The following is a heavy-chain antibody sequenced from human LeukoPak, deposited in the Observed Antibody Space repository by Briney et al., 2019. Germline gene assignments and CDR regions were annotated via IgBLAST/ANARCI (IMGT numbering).Heavy chain of an antibody. CDR1: GGSISSSSYY. CDR3: ARVSDFWSGYYSGEYNWFDP. Sequence: SETLSLTCTVSGGSISSSSYYWGWIRQPPGKGLEWIGNIYYSGSTYYNPSLKSRVTISVDTSKNQFSLKLSSVTAADTAVYYCARVSDFWSGYYSGEYNWFDPWGQGTLVTVSS. CDR2: IYYSGST. D-gene: IGHD3-3*01. V-gene: IGHV4-39*07. J-gene: IGHJ5*02.